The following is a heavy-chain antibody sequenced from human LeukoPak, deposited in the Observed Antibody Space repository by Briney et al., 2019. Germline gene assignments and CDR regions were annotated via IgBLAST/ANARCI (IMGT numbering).Heavy chain of an antibody. CDR3: ARDQMGFGSAFDI. CDR1: GFTLSSYA. D-gene: IGHD3-10*01. J-gene: IGHJ3*02. Sequence: GGSLRLSCAASGFTLSSYAMHWVRQAPGKGLEWVAIVSYDGNNKYYADSVKGRFTISRDDSRNTLSLQMNSLRTEDTAVYYCARDQMGFGSAFDIWGQGTMATVSS. V-gene: IGHV3-30-3*01. CDR2: VSYDGNNK.